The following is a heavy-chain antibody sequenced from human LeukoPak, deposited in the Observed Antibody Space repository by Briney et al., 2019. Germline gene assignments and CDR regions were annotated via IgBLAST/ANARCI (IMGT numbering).Heavy chain of an antibody. CDR1: GFTFSSYS. CDR2: ISSSSSYI. CDR3: ARDRRGGNYYGSGSSFDY. V-gene: IGHV3-21*01. D-gene: IGHD3-10*01. Sequence: GGSLRLSCAASGFTFSSYSMNWVRQAPGKGLELVSSISSSSSYIYYADSVKGRFTISGDNAKNSLYLQMNSLRAEDTAVYYCARDRRGGNYYGSGSSFDYWGQGTLVTVSS. J-gene: IGHJ4*02.